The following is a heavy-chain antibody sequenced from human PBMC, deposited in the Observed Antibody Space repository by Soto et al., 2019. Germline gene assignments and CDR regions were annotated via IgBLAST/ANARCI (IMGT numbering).Heavy chain of an antibody. CDR2: ISAYNGNT. CDR3: GRDCPPADC. J-gene: IGHJ4*02. V-gene: IGHV1-18*01. Sequence: ASVKGSCKASGGTFSSYAISWVRQAPGQGLEWMGWISAYNGNTNYAQKLQGRVTMTTDTSTSTAYMELRSLRSDDTAVYYFGRDCPPADCRGQGTVVTV. CDR1: GGTFSSYA.